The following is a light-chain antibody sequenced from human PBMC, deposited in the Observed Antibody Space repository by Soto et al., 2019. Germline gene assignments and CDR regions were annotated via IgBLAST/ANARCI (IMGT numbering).Light chain of an antibody. V-gene: IGKV2-30*01. CDR3: MQGTHWPLT. CDR1: QSLLFFNGITY. J-gene: IGKJ4*01. Sequence: EVVLTQSPLSLPVTIGQPATVSCRSSQSLLFFNGITYLTWFHQRSGQHPRRLISEVSNRDSGAPDRFSGSGSGTDFTLKISRVEAEDVGLLYCMQGTHWPLTFGGGTRVEIK. CDR2: EVS.